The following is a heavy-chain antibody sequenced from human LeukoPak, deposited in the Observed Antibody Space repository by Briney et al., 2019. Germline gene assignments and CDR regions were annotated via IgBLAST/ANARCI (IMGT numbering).Heavy chain of an antibody. D-gene: IGHD3-22*01. CDR3: ARATYYYHSRGYLLDY. J-gene: IGHJ4*02. CDR1: GVSISSGGYC. Sequence: SETLSLTCTVSGVSISSGGYCWSWLRQPAGKGLEWIGRIYTSGTTNYNPSLKSRFTISLETSNNPLSLKLCSVTAAEKALYYCARATYYYHSRGYLLDYWGQGTRVTVSS. CDR2: IYTSGTT. V-gene: IGHV4-61*02.